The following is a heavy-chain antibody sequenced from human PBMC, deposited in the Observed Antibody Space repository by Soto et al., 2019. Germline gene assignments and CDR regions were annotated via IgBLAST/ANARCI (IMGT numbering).Heavy chain of an antibody. V-gene: IGHV4-34*01. CDR2: INHSGST. Sequence: PSETLSLTCAVYGGSFSGYYWSWIRQPPGKGLEWIGEINHSGSTNYNPSLKSRVTISVDTSKNQFSLKLSSVTAADTAVYYCARGWDSYFDYWGQGTLVTVSS. D-gene: IGHD1-26*01. J-gene: IGHJ4*02. CDR1: GGSFSGYY. CDR3: ARGWDSYFDY.